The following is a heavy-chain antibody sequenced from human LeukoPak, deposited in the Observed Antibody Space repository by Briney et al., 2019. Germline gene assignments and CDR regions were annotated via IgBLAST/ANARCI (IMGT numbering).Heavy chain of an antibody. CDR1: GFTFSSYA. CDR3: AKQGEGGAWPHDAFDI. Sequence: GGSLRLSCAASGFTFSSYAMSWVRQAPGKGLEWVSAISGSGGSTYYADSVKGRFTISRDNSKNTLYLQMNSLRAEDTAVYYCAKQGEGGAWPHDAFDIWGQGTMVTVSS. J-gene: IGHJ3*02. CDR2: ISGSGGST. D-gene: IGHD4/OR15-4a*01. V-gene: IGHV3-23*01.